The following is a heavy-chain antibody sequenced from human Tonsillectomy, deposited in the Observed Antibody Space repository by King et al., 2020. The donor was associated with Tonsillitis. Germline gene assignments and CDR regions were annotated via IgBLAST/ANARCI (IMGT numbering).Heavy chain of an antibody. Sequence: VQLVESGGVLVKPGGSLRLSCAASGFTFSDYYMSWIRQAPGKGLEWVSYISSSGSTIYYADSVKGRFTISRDNAKSSLYLQMNSLRAEDTAVYYCAREFTVGSXYYXGVDVWGQGXTXTVXS. D-gene: IGHD1-26*01. J-gene: IGHJ6*02. CDR2: ISSSGSTI. V-gene: IGHV3-11*01. CDR1: GFTFSDYY. CDR3: AREFTVGSXYYXGVDV.